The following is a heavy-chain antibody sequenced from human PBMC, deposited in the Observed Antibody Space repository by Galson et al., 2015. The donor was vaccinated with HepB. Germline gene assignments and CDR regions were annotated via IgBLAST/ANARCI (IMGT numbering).Heavy chain of an antibody. J-gene: IGHJ2*01. V-gene: IGHV6-1*01. CDR3: ARGITMVRGVTGANYWYFDL. D-gene: IGHD3-10*01. Sequence: CAISGDSVSSNSAAWNWIRQSPSRGLEWLGRTYYRSKWYNDYAVSVKSRITINPDTSKNQFSLQLNSVTPEDTAVYYCARGITMVRGVTGANYWYFDLWGRGTLVTVSS. CDR2: TYYRSKWYN. CDR1: GDSVSSNSAA.